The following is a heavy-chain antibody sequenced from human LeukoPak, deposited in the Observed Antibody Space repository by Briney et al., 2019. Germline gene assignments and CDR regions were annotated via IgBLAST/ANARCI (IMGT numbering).Heavy chain of an antibody. J-gene: IGHJ6*02. Sequence: GGSLRLSCAASGFTFSSYGMHWVRQAPGKGLEWVAVMSHDGNSQYYADSVKGRSTISRDNSKNTLDLQMHRLRPEDTAVYYCAKSIRFCSSSACFAGYYNYGLHVWGQGTTVIVSS. CDR2: MSHDGNSQ. CDR1: GFTFSSYG. CDR3: AKSIRFCSSSACFAGYYNYGLHV. V-gene: IGHV3-30*18. D-gene: IGHD2-2*01.